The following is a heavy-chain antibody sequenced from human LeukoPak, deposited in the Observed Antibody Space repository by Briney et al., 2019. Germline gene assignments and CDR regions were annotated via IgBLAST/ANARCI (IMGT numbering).Heavy chain of an antibody. CDR3: ARYCSGGSCYSGDY. CDR1: GFTFSSYW. CDR2: INSDGSST. V-gene: IGHV3-74*01. J-gene: IGHJ4*02. Sequence: GGSLRLSCAASGFTFSSYWMHWVRQAPGKGLVWVSRINSDGSSTSYAASVKGRFTISIDNAKNTLYLQMNSLRAEDTAVYYCARYCSGGSCYSGDYWGQGTLVTVSS. D-gene: IGHD2-15*01.